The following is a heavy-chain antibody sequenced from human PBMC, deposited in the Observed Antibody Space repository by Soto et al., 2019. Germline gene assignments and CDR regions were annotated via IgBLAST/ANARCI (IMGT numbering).Heavy chain of an antibody. CDR1: GGSISSGDHY. D-gene: IGHD4-4*01. J-gene: IGHJ6*02. CDR2: IYYSGST. Sequence: PSETLSLTCTVSGGSISSGDHYWSWIRQPPGKGLEWIGYIYYSGSTYYNPSLKSRVTISVDTSKNQFSLKLSSVTAADTAVYYCARDSLGLGNSDLSYYYYGMDVWGQGTTVTVSS. V-gene: IGHV4-30-4*01. CDR3: ARDSLGLGNSDLSYYYYGMDV.